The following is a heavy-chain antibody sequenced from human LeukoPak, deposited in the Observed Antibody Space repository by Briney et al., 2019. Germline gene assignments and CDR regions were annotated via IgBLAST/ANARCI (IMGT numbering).Heavy chain of an antibody. J-gene: IGHJ4*02. CDR3: ARDRDRYFDY. D-gene: IGHD2-15*01. CDR1: GFTFSTYW. Sequence: GGSLRLSCAASGFTFSTYWITWVRQAPGKGLEWVANIKEDGTEKYYVDSVKGRFIISRDNAKNSLYLQMNSLRAEDTAVYYCARDRDRYFDYWGQGTLVTVSS. CDR2: IKEDGTEK. V-gene: IGHV3-7*01.